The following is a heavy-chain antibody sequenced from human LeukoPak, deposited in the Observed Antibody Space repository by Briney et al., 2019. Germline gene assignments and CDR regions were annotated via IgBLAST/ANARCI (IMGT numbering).Heavy chain of an antibody. Sequence: PGGSLRLSCAASGFTVNNNYMSWVRQAPGKGLEWVAVIYIGGGTYYAASVKGRFTISRDTSKNTLFLQMNSLRADDTAVYYCAKDRVGWAAAGIVAFDYWGQGTLVTVSS. J-gene: IGHJ4*02. V-gene: IGHV3-53*01. CDR3: AKDRVGWAAAGIVAFDY. D-gene: IGHD6-13*01. CDR2: IYIGGGT. CDR1: GFTVNNNY.